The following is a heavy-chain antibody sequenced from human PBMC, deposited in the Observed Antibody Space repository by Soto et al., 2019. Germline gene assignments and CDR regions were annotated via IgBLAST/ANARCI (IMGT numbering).Heavy chain of an antibody. CDR2: IIPILGIA. CDR1: GGTLRSHT. Sequence: SGQGSFHASGGTLRSHTIIWVRQAPGQRPYWMGRIIPILGIANYAQKFQGRVTITADKSTSTAYMELSSLRSEDTAVYYCARDSAHYYDSSGYYYRFDYWGQGTLVTVSS. D-gene: IGHD3-22*01. J-gene: IGHJ4*02. CDR3: ARDSAHYYDSSGYYYRFDY. V-gene: IGHV1-69*04.